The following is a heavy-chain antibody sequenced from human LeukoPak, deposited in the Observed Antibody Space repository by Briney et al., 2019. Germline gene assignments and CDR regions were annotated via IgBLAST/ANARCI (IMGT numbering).Heavy chain of an antibody. J-gene: IGHJ4*02. V-gene: IGHV3-21*01. CDR1: GFTFSSYS. CDR3: ARRREGDFWSGYYIDY. CDR2: ISSSSSYI. D-gene: IGHD3-3*01. Sequence: GGSLRLSCAASGFTFSSYSMNWVRPAPGKGLEWVSSISSSSSYIYYADSVKGRFTISRDNAKNSLYLQMNSLRAEDTAVYYCARRREGDFWSGYYIDYWGQGTLVTVSS.